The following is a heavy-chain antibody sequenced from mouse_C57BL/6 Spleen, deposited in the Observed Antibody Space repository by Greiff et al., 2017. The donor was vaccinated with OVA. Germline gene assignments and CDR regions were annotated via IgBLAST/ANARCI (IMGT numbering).Heavy chain of an antibody. CDR2: IDPENGDT. CDR3: TTHPRYGSRYYFDY. J-gene: IGHJ2*01. D-gene: IGHD1-1*01. V-gene: IGHV14-4*01. CDR1: GFNIKDDY. Sequence: EVQLQQSGAELVRPGASVKLSCTASGFNIKDDYMHWVKQRPEQGLEWIGWIDPENGDTEYASKFQGKATITADTSSNTAYLQLSSLTSEDTAVYYCTTHPRYGSRYYFDYWGQGTTLTVSS.